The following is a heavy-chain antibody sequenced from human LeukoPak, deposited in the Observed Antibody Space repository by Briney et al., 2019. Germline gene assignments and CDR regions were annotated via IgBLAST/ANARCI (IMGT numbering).Heavy chain of an antibody. CDR3: AELGITMIGGV. CDR1: GVTFSSYA. J-gene: IGHJ6*04. D-gene: IGHD3-10*02. V-gene: IGHV3-23*01. Sequence: GGSLRRSCAASGVTFSSYARSWVRQAPGKGLEWVSTIRDSGGSTYYADSVKGRFTISRDNAKNSLYLQMNSLRAEDTAVYYCAELGITMIGGVWGKGTTVTISS. CDR2: IRDSGGST.